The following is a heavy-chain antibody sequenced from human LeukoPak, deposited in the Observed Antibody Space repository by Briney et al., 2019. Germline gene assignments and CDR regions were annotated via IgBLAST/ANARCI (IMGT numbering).Heavy chain of an antibody. V-gene: IGHV3-23*01. CDR1: GFTFSSYA. CDR3: AKDIMSDTAALFDY. Sequence: GGSLRLSCAASGFTFSSYAMSWVRQAPGKGLEWVSAISGSGGRTYYADSVKGRFTISRDNSKNTLYLQMNSLRAEDTGVYYCAKDIMSDTAALFDYWGQGTLVTVSS. J-gene: IGHJ4*02. D-gene: IGHD2-21*02. CDR2: ISGSGGRT.